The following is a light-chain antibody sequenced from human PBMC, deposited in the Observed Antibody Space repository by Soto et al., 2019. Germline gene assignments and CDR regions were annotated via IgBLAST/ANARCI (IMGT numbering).Light chain of an antibody. CDR3: QQYGSSGP. CDR2: RAS. CDR1: QSVRSDY. Sequence: LTHYTCTLSLSPGGRSTLSCRASQSVRSDYVAWYQQIPGQTPNVLIYRASIRATGIPDRFSGSGSGTDFTLTISRLEPEDFAVYYCQQYGSSGPCGQGTKVDI. V-gene: IGKV3-20*01. J-gene: IGKJ1*01.